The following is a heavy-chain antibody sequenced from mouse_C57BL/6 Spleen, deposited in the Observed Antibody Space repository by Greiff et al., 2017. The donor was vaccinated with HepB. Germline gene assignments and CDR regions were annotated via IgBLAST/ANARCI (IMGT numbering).Heavy chain of an antibody. D-gene: IGHD1-1*01. J-gene: IGHJ2*01. Sequence: QVQLQQPGAELVRLGTSVKLSCKASGYTFTSYWMHWVKQRPGQGLEWIGVIDPSDSYTNYNQKFKGKATLTVDTSSSTAYMQLSSLTSEDSAVYYCATITTVVATDYWGQGTTLTVSS. CDR1: GYTFTSYW. CDR2: IDPSDSYT. V-gene: IGHV1-59*01. CDR3: ATITTVVATDY.